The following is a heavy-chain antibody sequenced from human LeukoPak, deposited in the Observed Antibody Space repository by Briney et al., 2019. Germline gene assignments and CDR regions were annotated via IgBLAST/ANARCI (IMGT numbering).Heavy chain of an antibody. V-gene: IGHV4-4*08. CDR3: ARSRGLAGAATLVDH. Sequence: SETLSLTCTVSGASIISHYWGWIRQPPGQELEWIGNIYSSGITDYNPSLLSRVTISVDTSKSQFSLHLTSVTAADTAVYYCARSRGLAGAATLVDHWGQGTLVTVSS. D-gene: IGHD2-15*01. CDR2: IYSSGIT. J-gene: IGHJ4*02. CDR1: GASIISHY.